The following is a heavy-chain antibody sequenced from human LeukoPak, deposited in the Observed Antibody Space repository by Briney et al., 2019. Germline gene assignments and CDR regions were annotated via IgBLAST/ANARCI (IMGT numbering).Heavy chain of an antibody. D-gene: IGHD1-26*01. V-gene: IGHV4-59*12. CDR1: GGSISSYY. CDR2: IYHSGST. Sequence: SETLSLTCTVSGGSISSYYWSWIRQPPGKGLEWIGYIYHSGSTYYNPSLKSRVTISVDRSKNQFSLKLSSVTAADTAVYYCARVPIVGATRGSFDYWGQGTLVTVSS. J-gene: IGHJ4*02. CDR3: ARVPIVGATRGSFDY.